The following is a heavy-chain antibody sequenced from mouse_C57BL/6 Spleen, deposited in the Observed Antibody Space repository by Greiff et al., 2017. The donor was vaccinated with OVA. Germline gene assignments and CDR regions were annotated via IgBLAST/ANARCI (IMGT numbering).Heavy chain of an antibody. Sequence: QVQLQQSGPELVKPGASVKISCKASGYAFSSSWMNWVKQRPGKGLEWIGRIYPGDGDTNYNGKFKGKATLTADKSSSTAYMQLSSLTPEDSAVYFCARRDYSNYDYAMDYWGQGTSVTVSS. V-gene: IGHV1-82*01. CDR2: IYPGDGDT. J-gene: IGHJ4*01. CDR3: ARRDYSNYDYAMDY. D-gene: IGHD2-5*01. CDR1: GYAFSSSW.